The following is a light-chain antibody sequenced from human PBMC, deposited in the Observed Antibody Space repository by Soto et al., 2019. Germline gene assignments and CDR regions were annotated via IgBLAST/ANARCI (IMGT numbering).Light chain of an antibody. V-gene: IGKV1-5*03. Sequence: DIQMTQSPSTLSASVGERVTITCRASQSISPWLAWNQQKPGKATKVLIYKASSLESGVPSRFSGSGSGTEFTLTISSLQPDDFATYYCQQYNSYPLTFGGGTKVEIK. J-gene: IGKJ4*01. CDR1: QSISPW. CDR2: KAS. CDR3: QQYNSYPLT.